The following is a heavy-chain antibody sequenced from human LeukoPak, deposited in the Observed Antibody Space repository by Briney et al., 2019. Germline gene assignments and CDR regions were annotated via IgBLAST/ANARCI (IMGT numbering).Heavy chain of an antibody. CDR2: IYPGDSET. J-gene: IGHJ4*02. V-gene: IGHV5-51*01. Sequence: NLGAPLKISCKASGYSFTSYWIGWVRQMPGKGLEWMGIIYPGDSETSYSPSFQGQATISADKTISTAYLLWSSLNASDAAMYYCARSRWIPQYYFDYWGKGTLVTVSS. CDR3: ARSRWIPQYYFDY. CDR1: GYSFTSYW. D-gene: IGHD5-18*01.